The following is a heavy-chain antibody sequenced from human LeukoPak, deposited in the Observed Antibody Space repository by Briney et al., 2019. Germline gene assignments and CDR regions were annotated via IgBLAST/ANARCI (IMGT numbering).Heavy chain of an antibody. CDR1: GGSFSGYY. CDR3: ARAFTIFGVVIPLYYMDV. Sequence: KPSETLSLTCAVYGGSFSGYYWSWIRQPPGKGLEWIGEINHSGSTNYNPSLKSRVTISVDTSKNQFSLKLSSVTDADTAVYYCARAFTIFGVVIPLYYMDVWGKGTTVTVSS. J-gene: IGHJ6*03. V-gene: IGHV4-34*01. D-gene: IGHD3-3*01. CDR2: INHSGST.